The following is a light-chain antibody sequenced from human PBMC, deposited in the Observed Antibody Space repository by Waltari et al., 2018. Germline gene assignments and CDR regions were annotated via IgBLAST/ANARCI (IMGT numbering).Light chain of an antibody. Sequence: SYDLTQPPSVSVSPGQTARITCPGDGLPKEYSYWYQQKPGQAPVLVICKDTERPSGIPERFSAVSTSRTTVTLTITGVQAEDEADYYCQSVDSDNRSVIFGGGTKMTVL. CDR2: KDT. CDR3: QSVDSDNRSVI. J-gene: IGLJ2*01. CDR1: GLPKEY. V-gene: IGLV3-25*03.